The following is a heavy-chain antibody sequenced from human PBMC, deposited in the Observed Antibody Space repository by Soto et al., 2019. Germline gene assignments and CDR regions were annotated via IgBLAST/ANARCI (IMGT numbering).Heavy chain of an antibody. CDR2: ISYGGNNK. J-gene: IGHJ6*02. CDR1: GFTFSSYA. V-gene: IGHV3-30-3*01. CDR3: ARDLGSSWYIGGAKHYYGMDV. D-gene: IGHD6-13*01. Sequence: QVQLEESGGGVVKTGRSLRLSCTASGFTFSSYAMHWVRQAPGKGLEWVALISYGGNNKYYAESVKGRFTISRDNSKNTLFLQMNSLRVEDTAVYYCARDLGSSWYIGGAKHYYGMDVWGQGTTVTVSS.